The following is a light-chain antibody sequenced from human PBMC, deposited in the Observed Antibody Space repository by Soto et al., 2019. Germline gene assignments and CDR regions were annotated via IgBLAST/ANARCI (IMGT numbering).Light chain of an antibody. Sequence: DIQMTQSPSTLSASVGDRVTITCRASQSINSWLAWYQQKPGKAPNLLISDASSLESGVPSRFSGSGSGTEFTLTISSLQPGDFETYYCQQYNYYPYTFGQGTKLEIQ. CDR3: QQYNYYPYT. CDR2: DAS. J-gene: IGKJ2*01. V-gene: IGKV1-5*01. CDR1: QSINSW.